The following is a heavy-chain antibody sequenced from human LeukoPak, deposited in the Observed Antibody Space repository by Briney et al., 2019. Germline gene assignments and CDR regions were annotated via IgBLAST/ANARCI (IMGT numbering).Heavy chain of an antibody. CDR1: GFTFSSYA. CDR2: ISGSGFST. Sequence: GGSLRLSCAASGFTFSSYAMSWVRQAPGKGLEWVSGISGSGFSTYYADSVKGRFTISRDNSKNTLFLQLSSLRAEDTALYFCAKDLNNSPYWGQGTLVTVSS. J-gene: IGHJ4*02. V-gene: IGHV3-23*01. D-gene: IGHD4-23*01. CDR3: AKDLNNSPY.